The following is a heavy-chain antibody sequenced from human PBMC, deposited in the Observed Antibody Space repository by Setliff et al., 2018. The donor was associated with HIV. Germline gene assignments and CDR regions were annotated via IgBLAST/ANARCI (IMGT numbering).Heavy chain of an antibody. J-gene: IGHJ3*02. CDR1: GGSISTSY. CDR3: AREHCSGCSCNGVDI. CDR2: IYISGTT. V-gene: IGHV4-4*09. D-gene: IGHD2-15*01. Sequence: SETLSLTCTVSGGSISTSYWNWIRQPPGKGLEWIAYIYISGTTNYNPSLKSRVTISLDTSRNQFSLKLGSVTAAHTAMYYCAREHCSGCSCNGVDIWGQGTMVTVSS.